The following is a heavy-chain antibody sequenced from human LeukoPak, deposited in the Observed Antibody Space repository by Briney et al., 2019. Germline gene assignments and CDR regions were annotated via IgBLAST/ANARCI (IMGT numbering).Heavy chain of an antibody. CDR3: ARGVIAVVYWYFDL. D-gene: IGHD6-19*01. CDR1: GFTFSDYF. Sequence: GGSLRLSCAASGFTFSDYFMAWIRQAPGKGLEWVSHISSSSSDTNYADSVKGRFTISRDNAKSSLSLQMNSLRAEDTAVYYCARGVIAVVYWYFDLWGRGTLVTVSS. CDR2: ISSSSSDT. V-gene: IGHV3-11*06. J-gene: IGHJ2*01.